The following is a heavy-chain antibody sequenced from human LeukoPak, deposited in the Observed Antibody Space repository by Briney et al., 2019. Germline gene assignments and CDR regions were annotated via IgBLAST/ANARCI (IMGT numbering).Heavy chain of an antibody. Sequence: SETLSLTCAVYGGSFSGYYWSWIRQPPGKGLEWIGEINHSGGTNYNPSLKSRVTISVDTSKNQFSLKLSSVTAADTAVYYCARLGKDYWGQGTLVTVSS. CDR1: GGSFSGYY. CDR2: INHSGGT. CDR3: ARLGKDY. V-gene: IGHV4-34*01. J-gene: IGHJ4*02. D-gene: IGHD3-16*01.